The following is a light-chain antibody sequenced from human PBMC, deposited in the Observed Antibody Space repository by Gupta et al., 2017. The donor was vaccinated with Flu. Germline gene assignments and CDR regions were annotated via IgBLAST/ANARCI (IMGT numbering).Light chain of an antibody. Sequence: SGTGSSSSIGVGNDENWYQQVPGAAPNALIFGYRNRPRGGADRCSGSKSGTSASVAITGLRAEEEADSYCQSYDSSRSGRNWVFGGGTKLTVL. CDR3: QSYDSSRSGRNWV. CDR2: GYR. CDR1: SSSIGVGND. V-gene: IGLV1-40*01. J-gene: IGLJ3*02.